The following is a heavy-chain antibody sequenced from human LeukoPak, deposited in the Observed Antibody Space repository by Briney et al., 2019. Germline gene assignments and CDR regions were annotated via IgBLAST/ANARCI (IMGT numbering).Heavy chain of an antibody. J-gene: IGHJ4*02. D-gene: IGHD3-10*01. CDR2: IIPIFGTA. CDR3: AREVPPDGSGSPGGTIAEPYFDY. Sequence: SVKVSCKASGGTFSSYAISWVRQAPGQGLEWMGGIIPIFGTAQYAQNFQGRVTIPADESTSTAYMELSSLRSEDTAVYYCAREVPPDGSGSPGGTIAEPYFDYWGQGTLVTVSS. CDR1: GGTFSSYA. V-gene: IGHV1-69*01.